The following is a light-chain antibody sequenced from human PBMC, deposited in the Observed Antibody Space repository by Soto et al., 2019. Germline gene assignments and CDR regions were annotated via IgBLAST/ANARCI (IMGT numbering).Light chain of an antibody. V-gene: IGKV3-20*01. CDR1: QSVSSSY. J-gene: IGKJ1*01. CDR2: VAS. CDR3: QQYGSSPRT. Sequence: EIVLTQSPGTLSLSPGERATLSCRANQSVSSSYLAWYQQKPGQAPRLLIYVASSRATGIPDRFSGSGSGTDFTLTISRLEPEDFAVYYCQQYGSSPRTFGQGTKVEIK.